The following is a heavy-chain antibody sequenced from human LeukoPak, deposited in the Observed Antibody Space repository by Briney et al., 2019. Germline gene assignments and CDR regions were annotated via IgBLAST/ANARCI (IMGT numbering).Heavy chain of an antibody. V-gene: IGHV6-1*01. D-gene: IGHD3-22*01. CDR2: TYYRSKWYN. J-gene: IGHJ4*02. CDR1: ADSVSNNNAD. Sequence: SQTLSLTCSISADSVSNNNADRNWIRQSPSRGLEWLGRTYYRSKWYNDYALSVKSRITINQDTSKNNFSLQLNSVTPEDTAVYYCAREDYYDTSGYSFDFWGQGNLVTVSS. CDR3: AREDYYDTSGYSFDF.